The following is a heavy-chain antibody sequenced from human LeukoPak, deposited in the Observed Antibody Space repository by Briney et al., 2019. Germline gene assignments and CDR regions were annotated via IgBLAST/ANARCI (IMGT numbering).Heavy chain of an antibody. D-gene: IGHD4-17*01. CDR2: INWNGGST. J-gene: IGHJ6*03. CDR1: GFTFNDYG. Sequence: GGSLRLSCAASGFTFNDYGMSWVRQAPGKGLEWVSGINWNGGSTTYADSVKGRFTISRDNAKNSLYLQMNSLRAEDAALYYCARGFRAVTTDTHTYYYYYYMDVWGKGTTVTVSS. CDR3: ARGFRAVTTDTHTYYYYYYMDV. V-gene: IGHV3-20*04.